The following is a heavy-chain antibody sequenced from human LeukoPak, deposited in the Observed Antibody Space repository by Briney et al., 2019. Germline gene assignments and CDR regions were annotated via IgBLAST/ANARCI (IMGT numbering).Heavy chain of an antibody. Sequence: PSEPLSLPCTVSGGSISSGGYYWSWIRQHPGKGLEWIGYIYYSGSTYYNPSLKSRVTISVDTSKNQFSLKLSSVTAADTAVYYCARQVVTLFDPWGQGTLVTVSS. CDR1: GGSISSGGYY. CDR3: ARQVVTLFDP. CDR2: IYYSGST. J-gene: IGHJ5*02. V-gene: IGHV4-31*03. D-gene: IGHD3-22*01.